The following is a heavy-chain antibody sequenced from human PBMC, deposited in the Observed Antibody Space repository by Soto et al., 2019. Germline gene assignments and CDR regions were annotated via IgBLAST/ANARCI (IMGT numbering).Heavy chain of an antibody. D-gene: IGHD2-2*02. Sequence: SLRLSCAASGFTFTNAWMNWVRQAPGKGLEWVGRIKSKTDGGTTDYAAPVKGRFSISRDDSKNTLYLQMNSLKTEDTAVYYCTPGGGSWPKYRDYWGQGTLVTVSS. CDR1: GFTFTNAW. CDR2: IKSKTDGGTT. CDR3: TPGGGSWPKYRDY. J-gene: IGHJ4*02. V-gene: IGHV3-15*07.